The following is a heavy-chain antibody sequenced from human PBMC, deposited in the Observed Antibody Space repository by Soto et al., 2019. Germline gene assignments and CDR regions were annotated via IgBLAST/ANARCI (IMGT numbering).Heavy chain of an antibody. Sequence: QVHLVQSGAEVKKPGASVKVSCKGSGYGFTTYGITWVRQAPGQGLEWMAWISAHNGNTNYAQKLQGRVTVTRDTSTSTAYMEMTSLRSDDPAVYYFARGRYRDYWGHGALVTGSS. CDR1: GYGFTTYG. V-gene: IGHV1-18*01. J-gene: IGHJ4*01. CDR2: ISAHNGNT. D-gene: IGHD1-1*01. CDR3: ARGRYRDY.